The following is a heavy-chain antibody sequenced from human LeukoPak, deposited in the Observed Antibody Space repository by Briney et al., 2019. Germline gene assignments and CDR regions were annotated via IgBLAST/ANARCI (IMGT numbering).Heavy chain of an antibody. Sequence: GGTLRLSCAASGFTFSSYGMSWVRQAPGKGLEWVSAISGSGGSTYYADSVKGRFTISRDNSKNTLYLQMNSLRAEDTAVYYCAKNGQRTGGWHGKYNFDYWGQGTLVTVSS. D-gene: IGHD6-19*01. V-gene: IGHV3-23*01. CDR2: ISGSGGST. J-gene: IGHJ4*02. CDR3: AKNGQRTGGWHGKYNFDY. CDR1: GFTFSSYG.